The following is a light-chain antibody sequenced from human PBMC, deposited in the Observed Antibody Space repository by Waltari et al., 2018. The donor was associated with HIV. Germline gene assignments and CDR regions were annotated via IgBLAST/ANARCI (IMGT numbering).Light chain of an antibody. J-gene: IGLJ3*02. V-gene: IGLV1-44*01. Sequence: SVLTQPPSASETPGQRVTIPCSGSNSDIGTSTVNCYQHLPGTAPKLRIYTNSLRPSGVPDRFSGSKSGTSASLAISGLQSEDEADYHCATWDDSLNGWVFGGGTKLTVL. CDR2: TNS. CDR1: NSDIGTST. CDR3: ATWDDSLNGWV.